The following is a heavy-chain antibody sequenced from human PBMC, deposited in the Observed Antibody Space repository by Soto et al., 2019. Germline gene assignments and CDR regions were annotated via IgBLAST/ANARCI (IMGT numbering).Heavy chain of an antibody. D-gene: IGHD1-26*01. CDR1: GYSFTSYW. V-gene: IGHV5-51*01. CDR3: ARTLSGRYSGRFAVFDI. CDR2: IYPGDSDT. Sequence: GESLKISCKGSGYSFTSYWIGWVRQMPGKGLEWMGIIYPGDSDTRYSPSFQGQVTISADKSISTAYLQWSSLKASDTAMYYCARTLSGRYSGRFAVFDIWGKGTMVTVSS. J-gene: IGHJ3*02.